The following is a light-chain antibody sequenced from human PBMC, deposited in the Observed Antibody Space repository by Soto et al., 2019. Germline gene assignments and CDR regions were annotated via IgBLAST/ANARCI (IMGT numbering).Light chain of an antibody. V-gene: IGLV1-51*02. Sequence: QSVLTQPPSVSATPGQDVAISCSGSSSNIENNNVYWYQQLPGTAHKLLIFETDKRPSGIPDRFSSSKSRMSATLGITRLQTGDEADYYCGSGDSSLRVVIFGGGTEFTV. CDR3: GSGDSSLRVVI. CDR1: SSNIENNN. CDR2: ETD. J-gene: IGLJ2*01.